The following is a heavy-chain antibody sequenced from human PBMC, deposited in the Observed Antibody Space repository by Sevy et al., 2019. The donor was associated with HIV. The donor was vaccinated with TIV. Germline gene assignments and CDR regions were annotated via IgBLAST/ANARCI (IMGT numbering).Heavy chain of an antibody. CDR3: ARSRGWRDAFDI. CDR2: IKQDGSDE. Sequence: GGSLRLSCAASGFTFSSYWMTWVRQAPGKGLEWVANIKQDGSDEYYVDSVKGRFTISRDNAKNPLYLQMNSLRGEDTAVYYCARSRGWRDAFDIWGQGTMVTVSS. D-gene: IGHD3-10*01. V-gene: IGHV3-7*01. J-gene: IGHJ3*02. CDR1: GFTFSSYW.